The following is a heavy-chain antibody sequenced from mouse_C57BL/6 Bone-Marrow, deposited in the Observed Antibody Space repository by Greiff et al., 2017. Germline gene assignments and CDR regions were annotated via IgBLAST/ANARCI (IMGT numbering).Heavy chain of an antibody. CDR2: IEPGSGST. V-gene: IGHV1-9*01. D-gene: IGHD2-1*01. J-gene: IGHJ3*01. CDR1: GYTFTGYR. CDR3: AICFYSYAY. Sequence: QVQLQQSGAELMKPGASVKLSCKASGYTFTGYRIEWVKQRPGHGLEWIGEIEPGSGSTNYNEKFKGKATFTADTSSNTAYMQLSSLTTEDSAIYYCAICFYSYAYWGQGTLVTVSA.